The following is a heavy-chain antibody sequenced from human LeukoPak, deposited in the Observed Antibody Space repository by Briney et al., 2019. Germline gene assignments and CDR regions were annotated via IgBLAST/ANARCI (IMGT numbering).Heavy chain of an antibody. D-gene: IGHD2-2*01. J-gene: IGHJ6*02. CDR3: AREGYCSTTSCAYAMDV. CDR1: GXTFSSYA. V-gene: IGHV3-23*01. Sequence: GGSLRLSCAASGXTFSSYAMSWVRQAPGKGLEWVSTISGSGGSTYYADSVKGRFTISRDNAKNSLFLQMNSLRAEDTAFYYCAREGYCSTTSCAYAMDVWGQGTTVTVSS. CDR2: ISGSGGST.